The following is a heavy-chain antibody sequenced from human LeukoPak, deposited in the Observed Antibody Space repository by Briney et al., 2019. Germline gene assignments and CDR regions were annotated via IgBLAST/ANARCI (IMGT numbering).Heavy chain of an antibody. V-gene: IGHV4-39*01. J-gene: IGHJ4*02. Sequence: SGTLSLTCAVSGVSISSSNYYWGWIRQPPGKGLEWIGSMYYSGSTYYNPSLKSRVTISADTSKHQFSLKLPSVSAADTAVFYWGRQGGGGGLVSLFDFWGQGRLVPVT. CDR3: GRQGGGGGLVSLFDF. CDR1: GVSISSSNYY. D-gene: IGHD3-16*01. CDR2: MYYSGST.